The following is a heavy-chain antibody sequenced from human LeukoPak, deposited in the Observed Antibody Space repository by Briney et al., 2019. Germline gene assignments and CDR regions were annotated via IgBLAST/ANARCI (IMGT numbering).Heavy chain of an antibody. D-gene: IGHD6-13*01. CDR1: GFTFSSYA. J-gene: IGHJ4*02. V-gene: IGHV3-23*01. CDR2: MSGGGGST. Sequence: PGGSLRLSCAASGFTFSSYAMSWVRQAPGKGLEWVSSMSGGGGSTYYADSVRGRFTISRDNSRNTLYLKMNSLRAEDTAVYYCAKEFSEAAGGTAYFDYWGQGTLVTVSS. CDR3: AKEFSEAAGGTAYFDY.